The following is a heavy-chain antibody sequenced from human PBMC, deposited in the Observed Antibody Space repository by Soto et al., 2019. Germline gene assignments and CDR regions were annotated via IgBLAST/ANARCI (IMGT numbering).Heavy chain of an antibody. Sequence: QVQLVQSGAEVKKPGASVKVSCKASGYTFTSYGINWARQAPGQGLECMGWISANNGNTHYAQKLQGRVTMTTDTSTSTAYIELRRLGSYDTAVYYFARVHSGYDFAYWGQGTLVTVSS. CDR2: ISANNGNT. CDR1: GYTFTSYG. CDR3: ARVHSGYDFAY. V-gene: IGHV1-18*01. J-gene: IGHJ4*02. D-gene: IGHD5-12*01.